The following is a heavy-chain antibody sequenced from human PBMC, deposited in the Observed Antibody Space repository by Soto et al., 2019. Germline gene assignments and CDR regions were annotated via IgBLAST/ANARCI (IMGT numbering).Heavy chain of an antibody. V-gene: IGHV1-24*01. D-gene: IGHD5-18*01. Sequence: ASVKVSCKVSGYTLTELSMHWVRQAPGKGLEWMGGFDPEDGETIYAQKFQGRVTMTEDTSTDTAYMELSSLRSEDTAVYYCATAVPPIGGYSYGYQYYYGMDVWGQGTTVTV. CDR3: ATAVPPIGGYSYGYQYYYGMDV. J-gene: IGHJ6*02. CDR1: GYTLTELS. CDR2: FDPEDGET.